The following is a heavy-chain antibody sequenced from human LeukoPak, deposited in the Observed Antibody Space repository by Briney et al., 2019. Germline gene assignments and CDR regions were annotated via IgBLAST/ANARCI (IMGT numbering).Heavy chain of an antibody. D-gene: IGHD3-22*01. CDR3: ARDTGDSSGYYIYKYFDY. J-gene: IGHJ4*02. CDR1: GYTFTSYY. CDR2: INPSGGST. Sequence: ASVKVSCKASGYTFTSYYMHWVRQAPGQGLEWMGIINPSGGSTSYAQKFQGRVTMTRDTSTSTVYMELSSLGSEDTAVYYCARDTGDSSGYYIYKYFDYWGQGTLVTVSS. V-gene: IGHV1-46*01.